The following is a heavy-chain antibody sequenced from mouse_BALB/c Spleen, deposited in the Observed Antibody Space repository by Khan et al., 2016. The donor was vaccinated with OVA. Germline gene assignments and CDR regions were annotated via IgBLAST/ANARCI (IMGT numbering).Heavy chain of an antibody. CDR1: GFSLSRYN. J-gene: IGHJ4*01. CDR2: IWGGGGT. D-gene: IGHD2-14*01. Sequence: QVQLKESGPGLVAPSQSLSITCTVSGFSLSRYNIHWVRQPPGKGLEWLGMIWGGGGTYYTSTLKSRLSIRKDNSKSQVLLKMNSLQTDDTAMYDCARAYYRYDGYYAMDYWGQGTSVTVSS. CDR3: ARAYYRYDGYYAMDY. V-gene: IGHV2-6-4*01.